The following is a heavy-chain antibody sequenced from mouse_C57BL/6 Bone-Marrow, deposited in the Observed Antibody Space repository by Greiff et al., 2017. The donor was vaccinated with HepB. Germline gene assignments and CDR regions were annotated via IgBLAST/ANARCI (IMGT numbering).Heavy chain of an antibody. CDR3: ARGGGSSYAWFAY. D-gene: IGHD1-1*01. Sequence: EVQLQESGPGMVKPSQSLSLTCTVTGYSITSGYDWHWIRHFPGNKLEWMGYISYSGSTNYNPSLKSRISITHDTSKNPFFLKLNSVTTEDTATYYCARGGGSSYAWFAYWGQGTLVTVSA. V-gene: IGHV3-1*01. J-gene: IGHJ3*01. CDR2: ISYSGST. CDR1: GYSITSGYD.